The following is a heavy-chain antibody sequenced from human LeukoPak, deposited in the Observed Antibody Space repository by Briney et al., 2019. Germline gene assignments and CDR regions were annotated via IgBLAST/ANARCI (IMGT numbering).Heavy chain of an antibody. D-gene: IGHD5-12*01. J-gene: IGHJ4*02. CDR3: ASRGYGVDY. V-gene: IGHV4-34*01. CDR1: GGSFSGYY. Sequence: PSETLSLTCAVYGGSFSGYYWSWIRQPPGKGLEWIGEINHSGSTNYNPSLKSRVTISVDTSKNQFSLKLSSVTAADTAVYYCASRGYGVDYWGQGTLVTVSS. CDR2: INHSGST.